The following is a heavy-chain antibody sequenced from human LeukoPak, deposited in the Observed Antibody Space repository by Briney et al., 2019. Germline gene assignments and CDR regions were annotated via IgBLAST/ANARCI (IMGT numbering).Heavy chain of an antibody. CDR2: ISSSSSYI. V-gene: IGHV3-21*04. Sequence: GGSLRLSCAASGFTFSSYSMNWVRQAPGKGLEWVSSISSSSSYIYYADSVKGRFTISRDNAKNSLYLQMNSLRSDDTAVYYCARDGSGSYCNVRPYYYYMDVWGKGTTVTVSS. CDR3: ARDGSGSYCNVRPYYYYMDV. CDR1: GFTFSSYS. J-gene: IGHJ6*03. D-gene: IGHD3-10*01.